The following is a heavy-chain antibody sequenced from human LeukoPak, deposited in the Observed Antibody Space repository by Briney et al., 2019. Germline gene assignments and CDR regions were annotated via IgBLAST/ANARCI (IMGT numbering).Heavy chain of an antibody. CDR3: ARRGASDYGDYDWYFDL. J-gene: IGHJ2*01. D-gene: IGHD4-17*01. V-gene: IGHV1-2*02. Sequence: ASVKVSCKASGYTFTGYYMHWVRQAPGQGLEWMGWINPNSGGTNYAQKFQGRVTMIRDTSISTAYMELSRLRSDDTAVYYCARRGASDYGDYDWYFDLWGRGTLVTVSS. CDR2: INPNSGGT. CDR1: GYTFTGYY.